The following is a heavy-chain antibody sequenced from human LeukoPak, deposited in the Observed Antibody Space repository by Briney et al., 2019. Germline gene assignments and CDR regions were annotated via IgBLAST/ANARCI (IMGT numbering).Heavy chain of an antibody. Sequence: GRSLRLSCAASGFTFNTYGMHWVRQAPGKRLEWVAVISHDGGKIYYADYVKGRFTTSRDNSKNTVSLQMNSLRPEDTAVYYCATRGFSYDIPLGYWGRGTLVIVSS. D-gene: IGHD3-22*01. V-gene: IGHV3-30*03. CDR1: GFTFNTYG. CDR2: ISHDGGKI. CDR3: ATRGFSYDIPLGY. J-gene: IGHJ4*02.